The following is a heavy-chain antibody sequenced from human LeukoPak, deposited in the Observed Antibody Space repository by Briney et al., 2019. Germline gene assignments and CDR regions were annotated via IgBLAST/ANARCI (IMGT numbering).Heavy chain of an antibody. CDR3: AREVPKYYGMDV. J-gene: IGHJ6*02. Sequence: ASVKVSCKASGYTFTSYDINWVRQAPGQGLEWMGRIIPILGIASYAQKFQGRVTITADKSTSTAYMELSSLRSEDTAVYYCAREVPKYYGMDVWGQGTTVTVSS. CDR1: GYTFTSYD. V-gene: IGHV1-69*04. CDR2: IIPILGIA.